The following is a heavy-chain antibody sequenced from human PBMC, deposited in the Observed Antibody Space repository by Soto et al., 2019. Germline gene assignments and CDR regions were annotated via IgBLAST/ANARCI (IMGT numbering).Heavy chain of an antibody. D-gene: IGHD5-12*01. CDR3: ARGPRGYSGYSDF. CDR1: GFTFSDYY. J-gene: IGHJ4*02. CDR2: IGDSGDSK. Sequence: PGGSLILSCAASGFTFSDYYMSWIRQAPGKGLEWISYIGDSGDSKYYADSVKGRFTISRDNAKKSLYLQLNSLRAEDTAVYHCARGPRGYSGYSDFWGQGTLVTVSS. V-gene: IGHV3-11*01.